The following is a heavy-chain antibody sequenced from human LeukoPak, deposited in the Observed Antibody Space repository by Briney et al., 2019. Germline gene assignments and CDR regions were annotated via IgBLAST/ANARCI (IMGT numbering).Heavy chain of an antibody. CDR1: GYSISSGYY. J-gene: IGHJ4*02. V-gene: IGHV4-38-2*02. Sequence: SETLSLTCTVSGYSISSGYYWGWIRQPPGKGLEWIGSIYHSGSIYYNPSLKSRVTISVDTSKNQFSLKLSSVTAADTAVYYCARVGRSGWYLPDYWGQGTLVTVSS. D-gene: IGHD6-19*01. CDR2: IYHSGSI. CDR3: ARVGRSGWYLPDY.